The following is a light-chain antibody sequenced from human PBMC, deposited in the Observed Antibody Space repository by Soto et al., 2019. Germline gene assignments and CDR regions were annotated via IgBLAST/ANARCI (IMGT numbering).Light chain of an antibody. CDR1: QSVSSK. CDR3: HQYGISPPRT. CDR2: GAS. J-gene: IGKJ1*01. Sequence: EIVTTQSPATLSVPPVERATLSCRASQSVSSKLAWYQQKPGQAPRLLIHGASTRATGIPDRFSGGGSGTDFTLTITSLEPEDFAVYYCHQYGISPPRTFGQGTKVDIK. V-gene: IGKV3D-15*01.